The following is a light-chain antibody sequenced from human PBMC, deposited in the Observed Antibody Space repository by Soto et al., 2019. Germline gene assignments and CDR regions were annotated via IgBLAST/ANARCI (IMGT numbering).Light chain of an antibody. CDR2: TAS. CDR1: QGISSY. J-gene: IGKJ5*01. Sequence: DIQLTQSPSFLSASVGDRVTITCRASQGISSYLAWYQQKPGKAPNLLIHTASTLHTGVPSRFSGSGSGTEFTLTISSLQPEDFATYYCQQRHSYPITFGXGXXXXX. CDR3: QQRHSYPIT. V-gene: IGKV1-9*01.